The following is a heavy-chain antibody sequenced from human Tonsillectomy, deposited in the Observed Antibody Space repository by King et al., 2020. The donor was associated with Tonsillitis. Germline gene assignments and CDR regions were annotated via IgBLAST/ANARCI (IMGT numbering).Heavy chain of an antibody. V-gene: IGHV1-69*12. CDR1: GGTFSSYA. J-gene: IGHJ6*03. CDR2: IIPIFDTT. Sequence: QLVQSGAEVKKPGSSVKVSCKASGGTFSSYAIHWVRQAPGEGLEWMGGIIPIFDTTSYAQKFQGRVTITADESTNTAYMELSSLRSEDTAVYYCARGESGSNYGEHYAYYYYYYMDVWGKGTTVTVSS. CDR3: ARGESGSNYGEHYAYYYYYYMDV. D-gene: IGHD3-10*01.